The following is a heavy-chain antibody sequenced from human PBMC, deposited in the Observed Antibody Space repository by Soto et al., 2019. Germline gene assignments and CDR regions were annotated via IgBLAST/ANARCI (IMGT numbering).Heavy chain of an antibody. Sequence: ETLSLTCAVYGGSFSGYYWSWIRQPPGKGLEWIGEINHSGSTNYNPSLKSRVTISVDTSKNQFSLKLSSVTAADTAVYYCARGTDYDFWSGYYFDYWGQGTLVTVSS. J-gene: IGHJ4*02. CDR1: GGSFSGYY. CDR2: INHSGST. CDR3: ARGTDYDFWSGYYFDY. D-gene: IGHD3-3*01. V-gene: IGHV4-34*01.